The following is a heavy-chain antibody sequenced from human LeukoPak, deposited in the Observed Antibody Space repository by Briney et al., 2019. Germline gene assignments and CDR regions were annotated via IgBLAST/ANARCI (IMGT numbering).Heavy chain of an antibody. V-gene: IGHV1-69*04. D-gene: IGHD2-15*01. CDR1: GGTFSSYA. CDR2: IIPILGIA. CDR3: AREVAATSYYYYYGMDV. Sequence: SVKVSCKASGGTFSSYAISWVRQAPGQGLEWTGRIIPILGIANYAQQFQGKVTITADKSTSTAYMELSSLRSEDTAVYYCAREVAATSYYYYYGMDVWGQGTTVTVSS. J-gene: IGHJ6*02.